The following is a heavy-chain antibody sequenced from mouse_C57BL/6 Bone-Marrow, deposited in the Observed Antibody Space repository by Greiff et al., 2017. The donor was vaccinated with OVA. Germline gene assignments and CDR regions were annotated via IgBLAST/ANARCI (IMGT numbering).Heavy chain of an antibody. Sequence: DVKLQESGGGLVKPGGSLKLSCAASGFTFSSYAMSWVRQTPEKRLEWVATISDGGSYTYYPDNVKGRFTISRDNAKNNLYLQMSHLKSEDTAMYYCARGGSDYWGQGTTLTVSS. J-gene: IGHJ2*01. V-gene: IGHV5-4*03. CDR3: ARGGSDY. CDR2: ISDGGSYT. CDR1: GFTFSSYA.